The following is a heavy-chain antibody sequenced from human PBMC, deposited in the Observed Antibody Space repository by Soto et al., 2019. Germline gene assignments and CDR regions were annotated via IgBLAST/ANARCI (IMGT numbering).Heavy chain of an antibody. V-gene: IGHV4-30-4*01. CDR2: IYYSGST. CDR3: AREEWLRSFDY. D-gene: IGHD5-12*01. J-gene: IGHJ4*02. CDR1: GASISSGDYY. Sequence: NPSETLSLTCTVSGASISSGDYYWSWIRQPPGKGLEWIGYIYYSGSTYYNPSLKSRVTISVDTSKNQFSLKLSSVTAADTAVYYCAREEWLRSFDYWGQGTVVTVSS.